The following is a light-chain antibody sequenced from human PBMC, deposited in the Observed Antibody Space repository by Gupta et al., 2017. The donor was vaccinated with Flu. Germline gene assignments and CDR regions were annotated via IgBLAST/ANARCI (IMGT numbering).Light chain of an antibody. CDR1: QSLLHSNGYTY. J-gene: IGKJ3*01. Sequence: DSVMTQSPLSLPVTRGEPDSISCRSSQSLLHSNGYTYLDWYLQKPGQSPQLLIYLGSNRASGVPDRFSGSGSGTDFTLKISRVEAEDVGVYYCMQALQTPFTFGPGTKVDIE. V-gene: IGKV2-28*01. CDR2: LGS. CDR3: MQALQTPFT.